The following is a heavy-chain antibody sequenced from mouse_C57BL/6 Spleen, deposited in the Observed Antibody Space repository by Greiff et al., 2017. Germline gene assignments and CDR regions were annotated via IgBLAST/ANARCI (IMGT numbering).Heavy chain of an antibody. D-gene: IGHD2-10*01. Sequence: EVQLQQSGPELVKPGASVKISCKASGYTFTDYYMNWVKQSHGKSLEWIGDINPNNGGTSYNQKFKGKATLTVDKSSSTAYMELRSLTSEDSAVYYCARRSPYPYYAMDYWGQGTSVTVSS. CDR2: INPNNGGT. CDR1: GYTFTDYY. V-gene: IGHV1-26*01. CDR3: ARRSPYPYYAMDY. J-gene: IGHJ4*01.